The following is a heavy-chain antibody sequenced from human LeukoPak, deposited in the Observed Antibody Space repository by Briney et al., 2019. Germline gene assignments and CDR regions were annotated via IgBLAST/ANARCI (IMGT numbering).Heavy chain of an antibody. J-gene: IGHJ4*02. CDR3: ARSFHDILTGYGEIDY. Sequence: GGSLRLSCAASGFIFSNYAMHWVRQAAGKGLEWVAVISYDGSNKNYADSVKGRFTISRDNSKNTLYLQMNSLRAEDTAVYYCARSFHDILTGYGEIDYWGQGTLVTVSS. D-gene: IGHD3-9*01. V-gene: IGHV3-30*04. CDR1: GFIFSNYA. CDR2: ISYDGSNK.